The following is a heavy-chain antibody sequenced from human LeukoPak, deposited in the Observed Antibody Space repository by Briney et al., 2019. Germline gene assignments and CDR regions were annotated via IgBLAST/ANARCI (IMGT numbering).Heavy chain of an antibody. V-gene: IGHV1-8*01. CDR1: GYTFTTFD. J-gene: IGHJ2*01. D-gene: IGHD4-17*01. CDR3: ARATVTTKNWYFDL. Sequence: GASVKVSCXASGYTFTTFDINWVRQATGQGLEWMEWMNPNSGHTGCAQKFQGRVTMTRNTSISTAYMELSSLRSEDTAVYYCARATVTTKNWYFDLWGRGTLVTVSS. CDR2: MNPNSGHT.